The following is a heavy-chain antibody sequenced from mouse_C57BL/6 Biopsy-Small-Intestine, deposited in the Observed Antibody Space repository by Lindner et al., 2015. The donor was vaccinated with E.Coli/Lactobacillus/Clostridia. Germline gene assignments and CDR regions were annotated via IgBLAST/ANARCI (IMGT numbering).Heavy chain of an antibody. V-gene: IGHV3-1*01. CDR3: ARGGYYGGSRQGYFDV. D-gene: IGHD1-1*01. J-gene: IGHJ1*03. CDR2: ISYSGST. CDR1: GYSITSGYD. Sequence: VQLQESGPGMVKPSRSLSLTCTVTGYSITSGYDWHWIRHFPGNKLEWMGYISYSGSTNYKPSLKSRISITHDTSKNHFFLNLNSVTTEDTATYYCARGGYYGGSRQGYFDVWGTGTTVTVSS.